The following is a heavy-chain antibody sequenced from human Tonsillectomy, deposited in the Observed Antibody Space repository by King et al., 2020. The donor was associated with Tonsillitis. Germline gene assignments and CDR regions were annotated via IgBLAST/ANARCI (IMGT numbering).Heavy chain of an antibody. J-gene: IGHJ5*02. CDR1: GGSISSYY. Sequence: QLQESGPGLVKPSETLSLTCTVSGGSISSYYWSWIRQPPGKGLEWIGYTYYSGSTNYNPSLKSRVTISVDTSKNQFSLKLSSVTAADTAVYYCASMGVLRFLEWPRYNWFDPWGQGTLVTVSS. D-gene: IGHD3-3*01. CDR3: ASMGVLRFLEWPRYNWFDP. V-gene: IGHV4-59*01. CDR2: TYYSGST.